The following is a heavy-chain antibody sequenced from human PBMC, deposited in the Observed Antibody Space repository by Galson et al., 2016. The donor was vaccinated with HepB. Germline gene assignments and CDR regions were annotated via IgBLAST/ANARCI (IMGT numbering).Heavy chain of an antibody. V-gene: IGHV4-30-2*01. J-gene: IGHJ4*02. CDR1: GGFIRSGGYS. CDR2: IYYSGST. Sequence: TLSLTCAVSGGFIRSGGYSWSWIRQPPGKGLEWIGYIYYSGSTFYNPTLKSRVTISVDTSKNHFSLNLTSVTAADTAVYYCARAKGSGQDYWGQGTLVIVSS. CDR3: ARAKGSGQDY.